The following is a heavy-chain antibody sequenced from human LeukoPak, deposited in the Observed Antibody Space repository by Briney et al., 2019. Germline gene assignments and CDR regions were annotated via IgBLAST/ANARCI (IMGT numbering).Heavy chain of an antibody. J-gene: IGHJ6*03. Sequence: SVKVSCKASGGTFSSYAISWVRQAPGQGLEWMGWIIPIFGTANYAQKFQGRVTITADESTSTAYMELSSLRSEDTAVYYCARGLAARRLYYYYMDVWGKGTTVTVSS. CDR3: ARGLAARRLYYYYMDV. V-gene: IGHV1-69*13. D-gene: IGHD6-6*01. CDR2: IIPIFGTA. CDR1: GGTFSSYA.